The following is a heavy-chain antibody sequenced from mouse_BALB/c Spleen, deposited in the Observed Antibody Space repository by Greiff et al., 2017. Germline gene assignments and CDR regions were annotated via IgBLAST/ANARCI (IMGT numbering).Heavy chain of an antibody. CDR3: ATHYGSSSYWYFDV. J-gene: IGHJ1*01. CDR1: GYTFTSYV. D-gene: IGHD1-1*01. V-gene: IGHV1-14*01. Sequence: VQLKQSGPELVKPGASVKMSCKASGYTFTSYVMHWVKQKPGQGLEWIGYINPYNDGTKYNEKFKGKATLTSDKSSSTAYMELSSLTSEDSAVYYCATHYGSSSYWYFDVWGAGTTVTVSS. CDR2: INPYNDGT.